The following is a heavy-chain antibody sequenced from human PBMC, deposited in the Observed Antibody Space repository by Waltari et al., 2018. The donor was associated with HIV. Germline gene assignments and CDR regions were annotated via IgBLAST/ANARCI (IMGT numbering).Heavy chain of an antibody. CDR2: IYWHDDK. CDR1: GFSLSTSGVG. J-gene: IGHJ4*02. CDR3: AHRDYDFWSGYWTSGSYYFDY. Sequence: QITLKESGPTLVKPTQTLTLTCTFSGFSLSTSGVGVGWIRQPPGKALEWLALIYWHDDKRYSPSLKSRLTITKDTSKNQVVLTMTNMDPVDTATYYCAHRDYDFWSGYWTSGSYYFDYWGQGTLVTVSS. V-gene: IGHV2-5*01. D-gene: IGHD3-3*01.